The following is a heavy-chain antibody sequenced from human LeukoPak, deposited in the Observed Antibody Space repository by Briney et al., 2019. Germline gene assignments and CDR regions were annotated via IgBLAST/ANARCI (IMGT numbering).Heavy chain of an antibody. CDR3: ARDRGAHSGAFDI. CDR1: GFTFSSYS. D-gene: IGHD3-10*01. Sequence: GGSLRLSCAASGFTFSSYSMNWVRQAPGKGLEWVSYISSSSSTIYYADSVKGRFTISRDNAKNSLYLQMNSLRVEDTAVYYCARDRGAHSGAFDIWGQGTMVTVSS. J-gene: IGHJ3*02. V-gene: IGHV3-48*04. CDR2: ISSSSSTI.